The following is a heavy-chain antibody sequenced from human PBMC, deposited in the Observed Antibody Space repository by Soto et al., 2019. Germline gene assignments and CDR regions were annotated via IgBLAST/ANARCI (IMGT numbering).Heavy chain of an antibody. Sequence: ASETLSLTCTVSGGSISSSSYYWGWIRQPPGKGLEYIGSIYYSGSANYNPSLKSRVTISVDTSKNQFSLKLSSVTAADTAVYYCAGVGRWYDSPARGKTYQFSPDYYGMDVWGQGTTVTVSS. CDR3: AGVGRWYDSPARGKTYQFSPDYYGMDV. J-gene: IGHJ6*02. CDR2: IYYSGSA. D-gene: IGHD6-13*01. CDR1: GGSISSSSYY. V-gene: IGHV4-39*07.